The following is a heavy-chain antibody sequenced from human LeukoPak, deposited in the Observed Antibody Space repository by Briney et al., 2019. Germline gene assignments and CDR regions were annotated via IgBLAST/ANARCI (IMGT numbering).Heavy chain of an antibody. Sequence: PGRSLRLSCAASEFTFDDYAMHWVRQAPGKGLEWVSGISWNSGSIGYADSVKGRFTISRDNAKNSLYLQMNSLRAEDTALYYCAKVFWSGYYVDYWGQGTLVTVSS. CDR3: AKVFWSGYYVDY. J-gene: IGHJ4*02. CDR1: EFTFDDYA. V-gene: IGHV3-9*01. D-gene: IGHD3-3*01. CDR2: ISWNSGSI.